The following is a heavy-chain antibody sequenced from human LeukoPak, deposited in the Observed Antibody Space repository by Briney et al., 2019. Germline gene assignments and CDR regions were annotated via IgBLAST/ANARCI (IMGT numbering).Heavy chain of an antibody. CDR3: ARVSIAKGKYYFDY. D-gene: IGHD3-22*01. V-gene: IGHV4-38-2*02. Sequence: KPSETLSLTCTVSGYSISSGYYWGWIRQPPGKGLEWIGSIYHSGSTYYNPSLKSRVTISVDTSKNQFSLKLSSVTAADTAVYYCARVSIAKGKYYFDYWGQGTLVTVSS. CDR1: GYSISSGYY. J-gene: IGHJ4*02. CDR2: IYHSGST.